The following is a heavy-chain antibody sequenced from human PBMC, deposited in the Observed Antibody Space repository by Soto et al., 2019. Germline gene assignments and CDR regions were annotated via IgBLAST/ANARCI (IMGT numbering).Heavy chain of an antibody. V-gene: IGHV3-21*01. CDR1: GFTFSSYS. CDR3: ARAPRLGYSGYDSDY. CDR2: ISSSSSYI. J-gene: IGHJ4*02. Sequence: PGGSLRLSCAASGFTFSSYSMNWVRQAPGKGLEWVSSISSSSSYIYYADSVKGRFTISRDNAKNSLYLQMNSLRAEDTAVYYCARAPRLGYSGYDSDYWGQGTLVTVSS. D-gene: IGHD5-12*01.